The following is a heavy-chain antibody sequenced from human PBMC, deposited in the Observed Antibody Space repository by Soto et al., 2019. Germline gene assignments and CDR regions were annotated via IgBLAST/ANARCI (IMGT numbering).Heavy chain of an antibody. CDR3: ARDPYHVLMVNAPNLYGMDV. J-gene: IGHJ6*02. CDR2: ISTYNGNT. Sequence: QVQLVQSGAEVKKPGASVKVSCKASGYTFTTYDISWVRQATGQGLEWMGRISTYNGNTNYPQSLQGRLTMTTDTSTTTAYMELRSQRYDDTAVYYCARDPYHVLMVNAPNLYGMDVWGQGTTGIVSS. D-gene: IGHD2-8*01. CDR1: GYTFTTYD. V-gene: IGHV1-18*01.